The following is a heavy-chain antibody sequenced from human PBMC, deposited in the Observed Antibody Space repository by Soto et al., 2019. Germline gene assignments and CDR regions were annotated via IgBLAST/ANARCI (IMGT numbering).Heavy chain of an antibody. V-gene: IGHV5-51*01. Sequence: GESLKISCKGSGYSFTSYWIGWVRQMPGKGLEWMGIIYPGDSDTRYSPSFQGQVTISADKSISTAYLQWSSLKASDTAMYYCARGVGFGYYYYHMDLWGQGTTVTVSS. CDR1: GYSFTSYW. J-gene: IGHJ6*02. CDR3: ARGVGFGYYYYHMDL. CDR2: IYPGDSDT. D-gene: IGHD3-10*01.